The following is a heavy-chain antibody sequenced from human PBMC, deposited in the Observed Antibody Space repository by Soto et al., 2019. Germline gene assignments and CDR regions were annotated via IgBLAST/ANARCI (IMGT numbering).Heavy chain of an antibody. J-gene: IGHJ4*02. V-gene: IGHV3-23*01. CDR1: GFTFCSYS. CDR3: AKEDRLGEFFDY. CDR2: ISVSGGST. D-gene: IGHD3-16*01. Sequence: GGALRLSCAAPGFTFCSYSMSWVRPAPGKGLEWVSTISVSGGSTYYPDSVKGRFTISRDNSKNTLYLQMNSLRAEDTAVYYCAKEDRLGEFFDYWGQGTLVTVSS.